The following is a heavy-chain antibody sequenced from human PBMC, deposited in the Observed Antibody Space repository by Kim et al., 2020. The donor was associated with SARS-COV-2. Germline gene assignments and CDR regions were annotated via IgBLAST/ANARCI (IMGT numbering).Heavy chain of an antibody. CDR3: ARVPPPQRYYDFWSGYYPDYYYGMDV. CDR2: IYYSGST. Sequence: SETLSLTCTVSGGSISSSSYYWGWIRQPPGKGLEWIGSIYYSGSTYYNPSLKSRVTISVDTSKNQFSLKLSSVTAADTAVYYCARVPPPQRYYDFWSGYYPDYYYGMDVWGQGTTVTVSS. D-gene: IGHD3-3*01. CDR1: GGSISSSSYY. J-gene: IGHJ6*02. V-gene: IGHV4-39*07.